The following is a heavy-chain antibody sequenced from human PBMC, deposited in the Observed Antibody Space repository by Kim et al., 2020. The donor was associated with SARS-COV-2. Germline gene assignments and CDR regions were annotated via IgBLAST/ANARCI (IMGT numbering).Heavy chain of an antibody. J-gene: IGHJ2*01. D-gene: IGHD2-15*01. CDR1: GGTFSSYA. CDR2: IIPIFGTA. V-gene: IGHV1-69*13. CDR3: ARDRKLSTVVTPSRYWYFDL. Sequence: SVKVSCKASGGTFSSYAISWVRQAPGQGLEWMGGIIPIFGTANYAQKFQGRVTITADESTSTAYMELSSLRSEDTAVYYCARDRKLSTVVTPSRYWYFDLWGRGTLVTVSS.